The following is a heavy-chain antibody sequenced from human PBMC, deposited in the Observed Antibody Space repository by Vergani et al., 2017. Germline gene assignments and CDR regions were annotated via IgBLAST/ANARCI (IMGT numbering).Heavy chain of an antibody. Sequence: QVQLVESGGGVVQPGRSLRLSCAASGFTFSSNAMHWVRQAPGKGLEWVAVISYDGRNEYYAESVKGRFTIARDNSKNTVYLQMNSLRAEDTAVYFCARGANSYGPTRLDYWGQGTMGTGSS. J-gene: IGHJ4*02. CDR2: ISYDGRNE. D-gene: IGHD5-18*01. V-gene: IGHV3-30*04. CDR1: GFTFSSNA. CDR3: ARGANSYGPTRLDY.